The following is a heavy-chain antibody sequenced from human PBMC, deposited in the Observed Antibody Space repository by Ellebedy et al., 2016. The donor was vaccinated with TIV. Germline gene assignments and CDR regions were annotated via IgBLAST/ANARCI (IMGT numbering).Heavy chain of an antibody. CDR1: GGSISSYY. J-gene: IGHJ4*02. D-gene: IGHD6-6*01. CDR3: AREAVGGQLVMRGALDC. V-gene: IGHV4-59*12. CDR2: IYYSGST. Sequence: MPSETLSLTCIVSGGSISSYYWSWIWQPPGKGLEWIGYIYYSGSTNYNTSLKSRVTISVDTSKNQFSLRLSTVTAADTAVYYCAREAVGGQLVMRGALDCWGQGTLVTVSS.